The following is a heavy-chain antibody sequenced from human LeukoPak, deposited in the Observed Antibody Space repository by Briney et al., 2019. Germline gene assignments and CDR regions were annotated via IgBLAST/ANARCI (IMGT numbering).Heavy chain of an antibody. CDR3: ARAKGGKAGGDAFDI. V-gene: IGHV4-31*03. Sequence: SESLSLTCTVSGGSISSGGYYWSWSRHHPGKGLEWSGYIYYSGSTYYNPSLNSRATISVDTSKNQFSLKLSSVTAADTAVYYCARAKGGKAGGDAFDIWGQGTMVTVSS. CDR1: GGSISSGGYY. J-gene: IGHJ3*02. D-gene: IGHD4-23*01. CDR2: IYYSGST.